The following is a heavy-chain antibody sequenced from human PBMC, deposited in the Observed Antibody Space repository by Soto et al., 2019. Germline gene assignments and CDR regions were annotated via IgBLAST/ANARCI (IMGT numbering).Heavy chain of an antibody. Sequence: GASVKVSCKASGYTFTSYGISWVRQAPGQGLEWMGWISAYNGNTNYAQKLQGRVTMTTDTSTSTAYMELRSLRSDDTAFFYCARAHHRVYDMGYGFAPGGQGTLVTVSS. V-gene: IGHV1-18*01. CDR3: ARAHHRVYDMGYGFAP. J-gene: IGHJ5*02. D-gene: IGHD2-8*01. CDR2: ISAYNGNT. CDR1: GYTFTSYG.